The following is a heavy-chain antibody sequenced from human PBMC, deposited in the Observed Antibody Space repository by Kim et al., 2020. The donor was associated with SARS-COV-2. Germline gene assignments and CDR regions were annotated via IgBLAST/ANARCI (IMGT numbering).Heavy chain of an antibody. V-gene: IGHV3-64D*06. CDR2: ISTTGGST. Sequence: GGSLRLSRSASGFTFEKFAMHWVRQAPGKGLEYVSAISTTGGSTYYANSVRDRFTISRDNSRNTLYLQMSSLKVEDTAVYYCVRRYDYWSGDYRLTDGVDVWGQGTLVTVSS. D-gene: IGHD3-3*01. J-gene: IGHJ3*01. CDR1: GFTFEKFA. CDR3: VRRYDYWSGDYRLTDGVDV.